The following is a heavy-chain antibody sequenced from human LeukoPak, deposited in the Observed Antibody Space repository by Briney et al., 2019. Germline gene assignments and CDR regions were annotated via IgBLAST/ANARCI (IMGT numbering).Heavy chain of an antibody. CDR2: IYSGGST. Sequence: GGSLRLSCAASGFIFSSYAMSWVRQAPGKGLEWVSVIYSGGSTYYADSVKGRFTISRDNSKNTLYLQMNSLRAEDTAVYYCARAGSSSWYLLHWGQGTLVTVSS. CDR1: GFIFSSYA. V-gene: IGHV3-53*01. CDR3: ARAGSSSWYLLH. J-gene: IGHJ4*02. D-gene: IGHD6-13*01.